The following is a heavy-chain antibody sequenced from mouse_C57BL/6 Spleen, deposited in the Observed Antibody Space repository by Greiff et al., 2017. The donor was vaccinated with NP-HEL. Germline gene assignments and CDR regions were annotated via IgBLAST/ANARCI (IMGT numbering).Heavy chain of an antibody. D-gene: IGHD1-1*01. CDR2: LYPHDSYT. CDR3: ASDYYGSSYDCAMDY. V-gene: IGHV1-50*01. J-gene: IGHJ4*01. CDR1: GYTFTSYW. Sequence: QVQLQQPGAELFQPGASVKLSCKASGYTFTSYWMQWVQQRPGHARSWIRELYPHDSYTNYNQKFKGQATLHVDPSSSTAYMQLSSLTSEDSAVYYCASDYYGSSYDCAMDYWGQGTSVTVSS.